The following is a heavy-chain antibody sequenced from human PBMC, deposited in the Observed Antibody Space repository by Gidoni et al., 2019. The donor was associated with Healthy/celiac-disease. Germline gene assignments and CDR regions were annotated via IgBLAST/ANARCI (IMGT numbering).Heavy chain of an antibody. V-gene: IGHV4-34*01. D-gene: IGHD6-13*01. J-gene: IGHJ4*02. CDR2: INHSGST. CDR1: GGSFSGYY. Sequence: QVQLQQWGAGLLKPSETLSLTCAVYGGSFSGYYWSWIRQPPGKGLEWIGEINHSGSTNYNPSLKSRVTISVDTSKNQFSLKLSSVTAADTAVYYCARGKWYSSSWLPDYWGQGTLVTVSS. CDR3: ARGKWYSSSWLPDY.